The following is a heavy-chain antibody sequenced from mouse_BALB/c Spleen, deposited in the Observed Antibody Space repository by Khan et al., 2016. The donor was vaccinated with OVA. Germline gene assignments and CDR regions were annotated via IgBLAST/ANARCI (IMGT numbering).Heavy chain of an antibody. J-gene: IGHJ2*01. D-gene: IGHD1-1*01. Sequence: EVQLVESGGGLVKPGGSLKLSCAASGFAFSSYDMSWVRQTPEKRLEWVAFISIGGGTTYYPDTVKGRFTISRDNAKNTLYLQMNSLKSEDAAMYYCTRPHYYGSNYYFDDWGQGTTVTVSS. V-gene: IGHV5-12-1*01. CDR1: GFAFSSYD. CDR3: TRPHYYGSNYYFDD. CDR2: ISIGGGTT.